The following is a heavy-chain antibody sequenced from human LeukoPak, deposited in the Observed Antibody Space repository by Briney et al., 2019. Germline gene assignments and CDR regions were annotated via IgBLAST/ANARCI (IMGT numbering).Heavy chain of an antibody. J-gene: IGHJ4*02. V-gene: IGHV3-11*06. Sequence: GSLRLSCAASGFTFSDYYMTWIRQAPGKGLEWVSYISSTGFYTNYADSVKGRFTISRDNAKNSLYLQVNSLRAEDTAEYYCARARVNFWSGSYHVTAPADYWGQGTLVTVSS. D-gene: IGHD3-3*01. CDR1: GFTFSDYY. CDR3: ARARVNFWSGSYHVTAPADY. CDR2: ISSTGFYT.